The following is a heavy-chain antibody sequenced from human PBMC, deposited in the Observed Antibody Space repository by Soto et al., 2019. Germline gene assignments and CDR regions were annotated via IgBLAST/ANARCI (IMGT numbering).Heavy chain of an antibody. Sequence: KPGGSLRLSCVASGFTFNNYNMNWVRQAPGKGLEWVSSISSGSTYIYFPDSVKGRFTISRDNAKNALYLQMNSLRAEDTAVYYCAREAYERSGLCDYWGQGTLVTVSS. J-gene: IGHJ4*02. CDR3: AREAYERSGLCDY. V-gene: IGHV3-21*01. D-gene: IGHD3-22*01. CDR1: GFTFNNYN. CDR2: ISSGSTYI.